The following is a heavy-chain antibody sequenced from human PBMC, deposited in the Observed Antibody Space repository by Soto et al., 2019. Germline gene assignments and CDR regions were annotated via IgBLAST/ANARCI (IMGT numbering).Heavy chain of an antibody. D-gene: IGHD6-25*01. CDR1: GFTFSNYA. Sequence: EVQLLESGGGLVQPGRSLRLSCAASGFTFSNYAMSWVRQAPGQGLDWVSAISGSGGTTYYADSVKGRFTISSDNSKNTLFLQRNSLRAEDAAVYYCAKFFVETGSNSGWPWSFHYWGQGTLVTVSS. CDR3: AKFFVETGSNSGWPWSFHY. J-gene: IGHJ4*02. V-gene: IGHV3-23*01. CDR2: ISGSGGTT.